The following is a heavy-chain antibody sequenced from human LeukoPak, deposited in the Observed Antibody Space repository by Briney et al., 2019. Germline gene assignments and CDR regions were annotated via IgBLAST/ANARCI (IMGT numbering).Heavy chain of an antibody. D-gene: IGHD2-2*01. J-gene: IGHJ5*02. CDR3: ARREVCSSTSCYVGWFDP. CDR2: IYYSGST. Sequence: SETLSLTCTVSGFSISSYYWSWLRQPPGKGLEWLGYIYYSGSTNYNPSRKSRVTISVDTSKNQFSLKLSSVTAADTAVYYCARREVCSSTSCYVGWFDPWGQGTLVTVSS. V-gene: IGHV4-59*01. CDR1: GFSISSYY.